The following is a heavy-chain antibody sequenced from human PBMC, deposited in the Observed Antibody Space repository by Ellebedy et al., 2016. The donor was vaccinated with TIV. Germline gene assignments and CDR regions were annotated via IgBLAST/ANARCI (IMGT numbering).Heavy chain of an antibody. V-gene: IGHV3-30*18. CDR3: AKDKRGPAAIYYYYYGMDV. CDR2: KSYDGSNK. Sequence: GGSLRLXXAASGFTFSSYGMHWVRQAPGKGLEWVAVKSYDGSNKYYADSVKGRFTISRDNSKNTLYLQMNSLRAEDTAVYYCAKDKRGPAAIYYYYYGMDVWGQGTTVTVSS. CDR1: GFTFSSYG. J-gene: IGHJ6*02. D-gene: IGHD2-2*01.